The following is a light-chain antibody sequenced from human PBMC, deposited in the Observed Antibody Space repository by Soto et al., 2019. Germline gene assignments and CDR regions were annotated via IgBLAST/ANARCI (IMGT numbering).Light chain of an antibody. CDR2: DVT. Sequence: QSVLTQAASVSGSPGQSITISCTGTSSDDGGYNYVSWYQQHPVKAPKLMIYDVTNRPSGVSDRFSGSKSGNTASLTISGLQAEDEADYYCSSYTSSSTPYVFGTGNKLTVL. CDR3: SSYTSSSTPYV. CDR1: SSDDGGYNY. V-gene: IGLV2-14*01. J-gene: IGLJ1*01.